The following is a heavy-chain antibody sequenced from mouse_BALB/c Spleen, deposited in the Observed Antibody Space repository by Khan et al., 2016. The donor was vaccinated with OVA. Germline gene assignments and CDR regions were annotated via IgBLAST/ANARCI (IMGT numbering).Heavy chain of an antibody. D-gene: IGHD1-2*01. J-gene: IGHJ2*01. CDR3: ARTARIKY. CDR1: GYSITSGYG. Sequence: EVQLQESGPGLVKPSQSLSLTCTVTGYSITSGYGWNWIRQFPGNKLEWMGYISYSGSTNYNPSLKNRISITRETSKNQLFLQLNSVTTEDTATYYCARTARIKYWGQGTTLTVSS. CDR2: ISYSGST. V-gene: IGHV3-2*02.